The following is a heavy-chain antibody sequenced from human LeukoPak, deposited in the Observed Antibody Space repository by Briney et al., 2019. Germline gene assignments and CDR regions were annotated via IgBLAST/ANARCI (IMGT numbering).Heavy chain of an antibody. Sequence: SETLSLTCSVSGTSISSSSHYWSWIRQPPGKGLEWIGEINHSGSTNYNPSLKSRVTISVDTSKNQFSLKLSSVTAADTAVYYCARGMLLYYYYGMDVWGQGTTVTVSS. J-gene: IGHJ6*02. D-gene: IGHD2-8*01. CDR2: INHSGST. CDR3: ARGMLLYYYYGMDV. V-gene: IGHV4-39*07. CDR1: GTSISSSSHY.